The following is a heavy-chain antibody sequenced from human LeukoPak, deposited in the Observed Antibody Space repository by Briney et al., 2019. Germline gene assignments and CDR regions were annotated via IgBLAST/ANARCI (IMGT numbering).Heavy chain of an antibody. CDR2: IKEDGSER. D-gene: IGHD4-23*01. CDR1: AFIFSGHW. CDR3: AKARGGGNDLGFDY. J-gene: IGHJ4*02. Sequence: GGSLRLSCEGSAFIFSGHWMNWVRQTPGKGLEWVASIKEDGSERQYVDSVKGRFSISRDNTKGSLFLQLNSLRAEDTAVYYCAKARGGGNDLGFDYWGQGTLVTVSS. V-gene: IGHV3-7*03.